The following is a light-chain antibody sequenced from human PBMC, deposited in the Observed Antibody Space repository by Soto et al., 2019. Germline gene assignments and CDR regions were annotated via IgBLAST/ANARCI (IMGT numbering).Light chain of an antibody. CDR1: QSISGY. J-gene: IGKJ4*01. Sequence: LTQSPATLSLSVGERATLSCRASQSISGYLAWYQQKAGQPPRVLIYGASSRATDIPARFSGSGSGTDFTLTISRLEPEDSAVYYCQQRSKLPRTFGGGTKVDIK. CDR2: GAS. CDR3: QQRSKLPRT. V-gene: IGKV3-11*01.